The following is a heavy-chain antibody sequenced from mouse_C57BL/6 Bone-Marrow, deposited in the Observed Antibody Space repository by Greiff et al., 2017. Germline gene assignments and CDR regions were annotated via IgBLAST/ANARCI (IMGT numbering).Heavy chain of an antibody. V-gene: IGHV7-3*01. CDR3: ARSNPYHYYGSSYGFAY. CDR1: GFTFTDYY. D-gene: IGHD1-1*01. CDR2: IRNKANGYTT. J-gene: IGHJ3*01. Sequence: EVQLVESGGGLVQPGGSLSLSCAASGFTFTDYYMSWVRQPPGKALEWLGFIRNKANGYTTEYSASVKGRFTISRDNSQSILYLQMYALRAEDSATYYCARSNPYHYYGSSYGFAYWGQGTLVTVSA.